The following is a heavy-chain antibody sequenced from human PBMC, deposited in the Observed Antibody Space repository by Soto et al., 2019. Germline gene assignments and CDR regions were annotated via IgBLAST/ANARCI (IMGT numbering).Heavy chain of an antibody. D-gene: IGHD5-12*01. J-gene: IGHJ6*03. Sequence: SETLSLTCTVSGGSLSTCYWIWIRQPPGKGLEWIGYIYYSGSTNYNPSLNSRVTISVDTSRNQFSLKLTSVTAADTAVYYCTSVSGYDNMDVWGKGTTVTVS. CDR2: IYYSGST. V-gene: IGHV4-59*01. CDR1: GGSLSTCY. CDR3: TSVSGYDNMDV.